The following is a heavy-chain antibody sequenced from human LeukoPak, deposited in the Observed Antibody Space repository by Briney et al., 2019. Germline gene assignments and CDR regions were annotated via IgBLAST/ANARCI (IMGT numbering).Heavy chain of an antibody. V-gene: IGHV1-2*02. CDR3: ARDWGGYYYDWFDP. Sequence: ASVKVSCKASGYTFTGYYMHWVRQAPGQGLEWMGWINPNSGGTNYAQKFQGRVTMTRDTSISTAYMELSRLRSDDTAVYYCARDWGGYYYDWFDPWGQGTLVTVSS. D-gene: IGHD3-22*01. CDR1: GYTFTGYY. J-gene: IGHJ5*02. CDR2: INPNSGGT.